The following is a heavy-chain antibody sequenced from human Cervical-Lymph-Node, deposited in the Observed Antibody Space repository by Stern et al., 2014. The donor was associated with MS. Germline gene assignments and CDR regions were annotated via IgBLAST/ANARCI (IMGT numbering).Heavy chain of an antibody. J-gene: IGHJ6*02. Sequence: QVQLVQSGAEVKKPGASVKVSCKASGYTFTSYDINWVRQATGQGLEWMGWMNPNSGNTGYAQKFHGRVTMTRNTSISTAYMELSSLRSEDTAVYYCARGRTYYDFWSGYMGGYYGMDVWGQGTTVTVSS. CDR2: MNPNSGNT. CDR1: GYTFTSYD. V-gene: IGHV1-8*01. CDR3: ARGRTYYDFWSGYMGGYYGMDV. D-gene: IGHD3-3*01.